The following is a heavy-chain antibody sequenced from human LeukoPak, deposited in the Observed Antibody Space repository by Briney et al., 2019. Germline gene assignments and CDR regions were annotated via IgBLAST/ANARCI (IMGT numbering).Heavy chain of an antibody. D-gene: IGHD3-10*01. Sequence: PGGSLRLSCAASGFTFSDYYMTWIRQAPGKGLEWVSYISTDGSSTYYADSVKGRFTVSRDNTKNSLYLQMDSLRADDTAVYYCAREAGSGNHYYYYYGMDVWGQGTTVTVPS. V-gene: IGHV3-11*01. CDR2: ISTDGSST. CDR3: AREAGSGNHYYYYYGMDV. J-gene: IGHJ6*02. CDR1: GFTFSDYY.